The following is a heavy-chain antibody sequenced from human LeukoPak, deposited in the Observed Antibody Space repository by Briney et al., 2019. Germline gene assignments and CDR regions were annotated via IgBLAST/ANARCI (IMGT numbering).Heavy chain of an antibody. CDR3: AKVVLLLTASDAFDL. Sequence: GRSLRLSCAASGFTFSSNAMSWAPQAPGKGLEWVSTLSGNYGSTYYADSVKGRFTNSRDNFKNTVCLRMNSLRDEDTAVYYCAKVVLLLTASDAFDLWGQGTKVTVSS. D-gene: IGHD2-21*02. V-gene: IGHV3-23*01. CDR1: GFTFSSNA. CDR2: LSGNYGST. J-gene: IGHJ3*01.